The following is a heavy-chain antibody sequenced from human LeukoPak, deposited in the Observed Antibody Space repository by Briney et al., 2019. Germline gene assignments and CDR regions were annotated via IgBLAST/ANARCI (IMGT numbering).Heavy chain of an antibody. J-gene: IGHJ4*02. V-gene: IGHV4-30-4*01. CDR2: IYYTGST. CDR1: GGSISSDDYY. Sequence: SQTLSLTCTVSGGSISSDDYYWTWIRQPPGKGLEWIGYIYYTGSTYDNPSLKSRLTMSVDTSKNQFSLKLTSVTAADTAVYYCARDRRGYGDLDYWGQGTLVTVS. D-gene: IGHD4-17*01. CDR3: ARDRRGYGDLDY.